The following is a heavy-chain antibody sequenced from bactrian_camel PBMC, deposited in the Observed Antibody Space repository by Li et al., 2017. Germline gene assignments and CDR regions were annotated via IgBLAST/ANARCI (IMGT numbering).Heavy chain of an antibody. CDR1: TSTGSYYC. J-gene: IGHJ4*01. Sequence: DVQLVESGGGSAQAGGSLRLSCAASTSTGSYYCMGWFRQVPGKEREGVASITSSGVASYADSVKGRFTIARDNAKTTLYLQMNSLKPEDTASYYCAADFFQYCKTDRLAYWGQGTQVTVS. V-gene: IGHV3S67*01. CDR2: ITSSGVA. CDR3: AADFFQYCKTDRLAY. D-gene: IGHD1*01.